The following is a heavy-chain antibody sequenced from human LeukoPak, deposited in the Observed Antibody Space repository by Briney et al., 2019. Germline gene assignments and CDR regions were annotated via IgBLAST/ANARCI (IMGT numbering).Heavy chain of an antibody. CDR3: AGGHYSGTNPLHWFDP. CDR1: GGSISPYY. J-gene: IGHJ5*02. V-gene: IGHV4-59*01. D-gene: IGHD1-26*01. CDR2: IYYSGST. Sequence: PSETLSLTCTVSGGSISPYYWNWIRQPPGKGLEWIGYIYYSGSTNYNPSLKSRVTISVDTSKNHFSLKLRSVTAADTAVYYCAGGHYSGTNPLHWFDPWGQGTLVTVSS.